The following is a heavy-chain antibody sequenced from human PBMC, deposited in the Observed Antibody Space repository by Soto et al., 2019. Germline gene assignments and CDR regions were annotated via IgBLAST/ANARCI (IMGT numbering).Heavy chain of an antibody. V-gene: IGHV4-39*01. Sequence: SSTXSLGCTVSGVSIIKRSYDWVWIRQPPGKVLEWVGSMSYSGSTYYNPSLKSRVAISVDTSKNKLSLQVSSVTAADTAVYYCSTSAKAGFDTSGQRPLVT. J-gene: IGHJ5*02. CDR1: GVSIIKRSYD. CDR3: STSAKAGFDT. CDR2: MSYSGST.